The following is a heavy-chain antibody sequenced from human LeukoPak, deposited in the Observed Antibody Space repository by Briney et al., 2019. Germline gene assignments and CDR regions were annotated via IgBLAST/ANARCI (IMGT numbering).Heavy chain of an antibody. D-gene: IGHD6-19*01. Sequence: PGGSLRLSCAASGFTFSSYEMNWVRQAPGKGLEWVSYISSSGSTIYHADSVKGRFTISRDNAKNSLYLQMNSLRAEDTAVYYCARGTYSSGWYAFDIWGQGTMVTVSS. CDR2: ISSSGSTI. CDR1: GFTFSSYE. CDR3: ARGTYSSGWYAFDI. V-gene: IGHV3-48*03. J-gene: IGHJ3*02.